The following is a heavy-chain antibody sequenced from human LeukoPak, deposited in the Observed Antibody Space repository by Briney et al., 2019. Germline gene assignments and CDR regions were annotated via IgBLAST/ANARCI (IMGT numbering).Heavy chain of an antibody. V-gene: IGHV3-30-3*01. J-gene: IGHJ4*02. Sequence: GGSLRLSCAASGFTFSSNAMHWVRQAPGKGLEWVAVITYDGSNKYYADSVKGRFTISRDNSRNTLYLQMNSLRAEDTAVYYCARGLLGATTSYFGHWGQGTLVTVSS. CDR2: ITYDGSNK. CDR3: ARGLLGATTSYFGH. D-gene: IGHD1-26*01. CDR1: GFTFSSNA.